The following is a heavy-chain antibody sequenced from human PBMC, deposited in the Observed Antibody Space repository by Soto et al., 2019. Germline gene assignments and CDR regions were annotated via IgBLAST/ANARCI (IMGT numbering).Heavy chain of an antibody. CDR1: GGSTSRAGYS. J-gene: IGHJ3*02. Sequence: PSGTLSHTCAVSGGSTSRAGYSWSWIWQPPGKGLEWFGYMYYNGRTFYNPSLKSRVTISLDTSRNQFSLKLSSVTAADKEVYYCDRVHRNNGATQDAFDIWGQWTMVTVS. CDR3: DRVHRNNGATQDAFDI. D-gene: IGHD1-1*01. CDR2: MYYNGRT. V-gene: IGHV4-30-2*01.